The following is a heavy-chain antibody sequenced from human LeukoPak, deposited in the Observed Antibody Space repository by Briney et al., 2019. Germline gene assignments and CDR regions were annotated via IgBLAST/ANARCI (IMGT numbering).Heavy chain of an antibody. V-gene: IGHV3-21*01. Sequence: GGSLRLSCAASGFTFSNFNMNWVRQAPGKGLEWVSCISSSGYSIYYADSVKGRFTISRDNAKNSLYLQMNSLSAEDTAVYYCARDLTDPPYYYYYIDVWGKGTTVTISS. CDR3: ARDLTDPPYYYYYIDV. CDR2: ISSSGYSI. J-gene: IGHJ6*03. CDR1: GFTFSNFN.